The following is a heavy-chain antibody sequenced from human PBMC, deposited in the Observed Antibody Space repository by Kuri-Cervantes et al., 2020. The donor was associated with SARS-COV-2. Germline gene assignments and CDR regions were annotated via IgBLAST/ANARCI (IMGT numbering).Heavy chain of an antibody. J-gene: IGHJ6*02. D-gene: IGHD2-21*01. CDR2: IIPILGPA. Sequence: SVKVSCKASGGTFRNYGFSWVRQAPGQRLEWMGGIIPILGPANYAPRFQGRATITADQSTNIAYVELNSLTSEDTAAYYCARGGVATPYYAMDVWGQGTTVTVSS. CDR3: ARGGVATPYYAMDV. V-gene: IGHV1-69*10. CDR1: GGTFRNYG.